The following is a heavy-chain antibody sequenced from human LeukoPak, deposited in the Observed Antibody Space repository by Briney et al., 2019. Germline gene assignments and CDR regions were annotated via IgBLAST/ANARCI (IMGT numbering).Heavy chain of an antibody. CDR1: GFTFSSYW. CDR3: AKDITTVLLYYFDY. V-gene: IGHV3-74*01. D-gene: IGHD4-17*01. Sequence: GGSLRLSCAASGFTFSSYWMHWVRQAPGKGLVWVSRINTGGSTTDYADSVKGRFTISRDNAKNTLYLQMNSLRAEDTALYYCAKDITTVLLYYFDYWGQGTLVTVSS. CDR2: INTGGSTT. J-gene: IGHJ4*02.